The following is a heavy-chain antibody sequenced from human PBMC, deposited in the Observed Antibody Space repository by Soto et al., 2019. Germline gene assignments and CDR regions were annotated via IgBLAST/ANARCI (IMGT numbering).Heavy chain of an antibody. CDR2: IYYSGST. J-gene: IGHJ6*02. D-gene: IGHD2-15*01. Sequence: SETLSLTCTVSGGSISSYYWSWIRQPPGKGLEWIGYIYYSGSTNYNPSLKSRVTISVDTSKNQFSLKLSSVTAADTAVYYCAREKTIGRGSYYYYYGMDVWGQGTTVTVSS. V-gene: IGHV4-59*01. CDR3: AREKTIGRGSYYYYYGMDV. CDR1: GGSISSYY.